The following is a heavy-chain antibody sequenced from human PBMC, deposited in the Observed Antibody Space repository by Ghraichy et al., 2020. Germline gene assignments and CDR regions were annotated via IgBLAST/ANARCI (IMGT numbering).Heavy chain of an antibody. CDR2: FDPEDGET. J-gene: IGHJ4*02. Sequence: GESLNISCKVSGYTLTELSMHWVRQAPGKGLEWMGGFDPEDGETIYAQKFQGRVTMTEDTSTDTAYMELSSLRSEDTAVYYCAALVGATYYFDYWGQGTLVTVSS. D-gene: IGHD1-26*01. CDR1: GYTLTELS. CDR3: AALVGATYYFDY. V-gene: IGHV1-24*01.